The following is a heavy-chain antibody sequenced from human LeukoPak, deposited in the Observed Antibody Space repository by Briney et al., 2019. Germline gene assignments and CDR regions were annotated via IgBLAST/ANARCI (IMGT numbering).Heavy chain of an antibody. CDR3: ARAVAAAVDWFDP. V-gene: IGHV1-18*01. CDR1: GYTFTSYG. CDR2: ISAYNGNT. D-gene: IGHD6-13*01. Sequence: AASVKVSCKASGYTFTSYGISWVRQAPGQGLEWMGWISAYNGNTNYAQKLQGRVTMTRDTSTSTVYMELSSLRSEDTAVYYCARAVAAAVDWFDPWGQGTLVTVSS. J-gene: IGHJ5*02.